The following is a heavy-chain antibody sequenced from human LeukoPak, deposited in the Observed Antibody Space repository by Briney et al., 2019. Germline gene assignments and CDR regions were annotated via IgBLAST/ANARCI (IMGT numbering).Heavy chain of an antibody. Sequence: GGSLRLSCAASGFTFSSYAMSWVRQAPGKGLEWVSAISGSGGSTYYADSVKGRFTISRDNSKNTLYLQMNSLRAEDTAVYYCAKDRPKDYYDSSGYWYFDYWGQGTLVTVSS. D-gene: IGHD3-22*01. V-gene: IGHV3-23*01. CDR1: GFTFSSYA. J-gene: IGHJ4*02. CDR2: ISGSGGST. CDR3: AKDRPKDYYDSSGYWYFDY.